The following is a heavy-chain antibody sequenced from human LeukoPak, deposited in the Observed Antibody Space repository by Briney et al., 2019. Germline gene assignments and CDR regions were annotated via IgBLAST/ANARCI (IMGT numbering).Heavy chain of an antibody. CDR2: IYSGGST. CDR3: AREVYDILTGYYLD. J-gene: IGHJ4*02. CDR1: GFTVSSNY. V-gene: IGHV3-53*01. D-gene: IGHD3-9*01. Sequence: GSLRLSCAASGFTVSSNYMSWVRQAPGKGLEWVSVIYSGGSTYYADSAKGRFTISRDNSKNTLYLQMNSLRAEDTAVYYCAREVYDILTGYYLDWGQGTLVTVSS.